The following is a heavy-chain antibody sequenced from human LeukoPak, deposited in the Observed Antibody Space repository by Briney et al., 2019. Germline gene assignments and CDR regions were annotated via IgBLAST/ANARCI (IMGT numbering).Heavy chain of an antibody. J-gene: IGHJ4*02. CDR1: GGSISSSSYY. D-gene: IGHD1-26*01. Sequence: SETLSLTCTVSGGSISSSSYYWGWIRQPPGKGLEWIGSIYYSGRTYYNPSLKSRVTISVDTSKNQFSLKLSSVTAADTAVYYCANQIIVGATTPYVDYWGQGTLVTVSS. CDR2: IYYSGRT. V-gene: IGHV4-39*01. CDR3: ANQIIVGATTPYVDY.